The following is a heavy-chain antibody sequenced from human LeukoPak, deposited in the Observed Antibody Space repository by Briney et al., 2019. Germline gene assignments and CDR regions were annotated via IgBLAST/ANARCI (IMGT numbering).Heavy chain of an antibody. CDR2: IKSKTDGGTT. CDR3: ARGNWAEDGYFDY. Sequence: GGSLRLSCAASGFTFSNAWMSWVRQAPGKGLEWVGRIKSKTDGGTTDYAAPVKGRFTISRDDSKNTLYLQMNSLKTEDTAVYYCARGNWAEDGYFDYWGQGTLVTVSS. D-gene: IGHD7-27*01. V-gene: IGHV3-15*01. CDR1: GFTFSNAW. J-gene: IGHJ4*02.